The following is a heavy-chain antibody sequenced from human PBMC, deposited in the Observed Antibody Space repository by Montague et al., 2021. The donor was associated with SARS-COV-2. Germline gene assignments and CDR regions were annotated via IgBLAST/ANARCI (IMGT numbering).Heavy chain of an antibody. CDR2: ISNDGRT. CDR1: GGSFDSDNFF. V-gene: IGHV4-39*01. Sequence: SETLSLTCRVSGGSFDSDNFFWGWIRQPPGKRLEWIGVISNDGRTFDNPSLKSRVTISVHTSRNQLSLNVKSVTAADTAVYYCARHRRYDVVTYYPDFWGQGILVTVSS. J-gene: IGHJ4*02. D-gene: IGHD3-9*01. CDR3: ARHRRYDVVTYYPDF.